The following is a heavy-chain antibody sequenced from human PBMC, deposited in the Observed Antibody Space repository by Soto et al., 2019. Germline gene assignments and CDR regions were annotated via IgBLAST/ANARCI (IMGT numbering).Heavy chain of an antibody. J-gene: IGHJ4*02. CDR2: INPNSGNT. Sequence: ASVKVSCKASGYSFTSYDINWVRQATGQGLEWMGWINPNSGNTGYAQKFQGRVTMTRNTSISTAYMALSSLRSEDTAVYYCARGPYYGDYADFWGQGTLVTSPQ. D-gene: IGHD4-17*01. CDR3: ARGPYYGDYADF. CDR1: GYSFTSYD. V-gene: IGHV1-8*01.